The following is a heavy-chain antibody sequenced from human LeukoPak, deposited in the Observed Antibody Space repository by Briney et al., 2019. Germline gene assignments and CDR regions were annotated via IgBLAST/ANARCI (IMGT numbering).Heavy chain of an antibody. CDR2: ISGSGRIT. CDR3: AKDLDYYGSGSFDY. V-gene: IGHV3-23*01. Sequence: GGSLRLSCAAPGFTFSRYAMNWVRQVPGKGLEWVSGISGSGRITHYAASVKGRFTISRDNSKNTLYLQMNSLRAEDTAVYYCAKDLDYYGSGSFDYWGQGTLVAVSS. J-gene: IGHJ4*02. CDR1: GFTFSRYA. D-gene: IGHD3-10*01.